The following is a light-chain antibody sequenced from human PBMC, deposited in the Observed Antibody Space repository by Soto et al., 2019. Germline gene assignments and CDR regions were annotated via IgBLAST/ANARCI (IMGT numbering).Light chain of an antibody. CDR1: QSVSSKY. CDR2: GTS. Sequence: EIVLTQSPGTLSLSPGERATVSCRASQSVSSKYLAWYQQKPGRAPRVLIYGTSIRASGVPERFSGGGSGTDFTLTITRLEPEDFAVYYCQQYGSSLFTFGPGTKVDFK. J-gene: IGKJ3*01. CDR3: QQYGSSLFT. V-gene: IGKV3-20*01.